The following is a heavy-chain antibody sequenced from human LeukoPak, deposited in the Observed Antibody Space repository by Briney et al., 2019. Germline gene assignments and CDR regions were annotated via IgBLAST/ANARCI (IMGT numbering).Heavy chain of an antibody. J-gene: IGHJ6*02. CDR1: GFTFSSYG. CDR3: ARDRGFVAVAARWGMDV. Sequence: HPGGSLRLSCAASGFTFSSYGMHWVRHAPGKGLVWVSRINSDGSSTSYADSVKGRFTISRDNAKNTLYLQMNSLRAGDTAVYYCARDRGFVAVAARWGMDVWGQGTTVTVSS. D-gene: IGHD6-19*01. CDR2: INSDGSST. V-gene: IGHV3-74*01.